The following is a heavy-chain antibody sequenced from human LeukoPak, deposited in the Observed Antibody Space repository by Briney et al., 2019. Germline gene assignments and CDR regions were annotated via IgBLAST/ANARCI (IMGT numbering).Heavy chain of an antibody. CDR1: GYTFTVYY. CDR2: INPNSGGT. V-gene: IGHV1-2*02. J-gene: IGHJ4*02. Sequence: ASVRVSCKASGYTFTVYYMYWVRQAPGEGGERMGWINPNSGGTNYAQKFQRSVTMTRDTSISTAYIELSMLRSDDTAVYYCARASDSSGYYYNYLYFDYWGQGTLVTVSS. CDR3: ARASDSSGYYYNYLYFDY. D-gene: IGHD3-22*01.